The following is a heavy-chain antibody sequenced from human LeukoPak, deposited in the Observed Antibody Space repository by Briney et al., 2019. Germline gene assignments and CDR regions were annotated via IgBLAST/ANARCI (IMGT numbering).Heavy chain of an antibody. V-gene: IGHV3-23*01. CDR2: ISAGGTST. D-gene: IGHD2-2*01. Sequence: GGSLRLSCAASGFTFSSYAMSWVRQAPGKGLEWVSTISAGGTSTYYADSVRGRFTISRDNSRNTLYLQMNSLRAEDTAVYYCAKALVPAAPVDYWGQGTLVTVSS. CDR1: GFTFSSYA. J-gene: IGHJ4*02. CDR3: AKALVPAAPVDY.